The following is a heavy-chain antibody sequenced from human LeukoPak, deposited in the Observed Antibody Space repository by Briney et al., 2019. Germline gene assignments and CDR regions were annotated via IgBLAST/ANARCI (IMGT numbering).Heavy chain of an antibody. CDR1: GFTFSSYS. D-gene: IGHD2-2*01. CDR2: ISSSSSYI. J-gene: IGHJ4*02. CDR3: ARDVGYCSSTSCYARNFDY. V-gene: IGHV3-21*01. Sequence: PGGSLRLSCAASGFTFSSYSMNWVRQAPGKGLEWVSSISSSSSYIYYADSVKGRFTISRDNAKNSLYLQMNSPRAEDTAVYYCARDVGYCSSTSCYARNFDYWGQGPLVTVSS.